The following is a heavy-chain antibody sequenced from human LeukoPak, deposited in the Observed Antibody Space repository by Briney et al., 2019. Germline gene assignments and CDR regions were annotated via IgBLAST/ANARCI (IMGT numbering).Heavy chain of an antibody. CDR3: ARANYYSGMDV. CDR1: GYTFTNYF. CDR2: ISSYNGNA. V-gene: IGHV1-18*01. J-gene: IGHJ6*02. Sequence: ASVEVSCKADGYTFTNYFISWVRQAPGQGLEWMGWISSYNGNANYAQKFLDRVTMTTDSATSTAYMELRSLRSDDTAVFYCARANYYSGMDVWGQGTTVTVSS.